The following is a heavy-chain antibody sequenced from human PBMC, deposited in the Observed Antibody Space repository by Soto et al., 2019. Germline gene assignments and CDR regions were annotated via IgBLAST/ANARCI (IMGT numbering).Heavy chain of an antibody. D-gene: IGHD6-13*01. J-gene: IGHJ4*02. Sequence: QITLMESGPTLVKPTQTLTLTCTFSGFSLSTSGVGVGWIRQPPGKALEWLALIYWDDDKRYSPSLKSRLTITKDTSKNQEVLTMTNMDPVDSATYYCAHSPPDPNSSSWSFDYWGQGTLVTVSS. CDR2: IYWDDDK. CDR3: AHSPPDPNSSSWSFDY. CDR1: GFSLSTSGVG. V-gene: IGHV2-5*02.